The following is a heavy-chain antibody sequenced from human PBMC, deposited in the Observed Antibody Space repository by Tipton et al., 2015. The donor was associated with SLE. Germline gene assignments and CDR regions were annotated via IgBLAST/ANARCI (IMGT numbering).Heavy chain of an antibody. J-gene: IGHJ5*02. V-gene: IGHV4-34*01. CDR2: INHSGST. Sequence: TLSLTCAVYGGSFSDYYWSWIRQPPGKGLEWIGEINHSGSTNYNPSLKSRVTISVDTSKNQFSLKLSSVTAADTAVYYCARGQSAYAAATQRGYKWFDPWGQGTLVTVFS. CDR3: ARGQSAYAAATQRGYKWFDP. D-gene: IGHD2-2*01. CDR1: GGSFSDYY.